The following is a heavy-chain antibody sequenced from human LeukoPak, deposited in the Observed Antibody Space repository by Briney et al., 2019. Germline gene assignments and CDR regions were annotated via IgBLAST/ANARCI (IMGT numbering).Heavy chain of an antibody. D-gene: IGHD7-27*01. CDR3: ARGPNWGSRVFDY. J-gene: IGHJ4*02. V-gene: IGHV4-34*01. Sequence: NASETLSLTCAVYGGSFSGYYWSWIRQPPGKELEWIGEINHSGSTNYNPSLKSRVTISVDTSKNQFSLKLSSVTAADTAVYYCARGPNWGSRVFDYWGQGTLVTVSS. CDR2: INHSGST. CDR1: GGSFSGYY.